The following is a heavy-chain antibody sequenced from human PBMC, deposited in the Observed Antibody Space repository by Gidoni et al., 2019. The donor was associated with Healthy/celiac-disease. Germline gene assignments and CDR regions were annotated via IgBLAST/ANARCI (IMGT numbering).Heavy chain of an antibody. J-gene: IGHJ6*02. CDR3: ARDGEITMVRGVYYYGMDV. Sequence: QVQLVASGGGLVKPGRSLRLYCAASGFTFSAHHRSWIRQAPGKGMEWVSYISSSSSYTNYADSVKGRFTISRDNAKNSLYLQMNSLRAEDTAVYYCARDGEITMVRGVYYYGMDVWGQGTTVTVSS. V-gene: IGHV3-11*06. CDR2: ISSSSSYT. D-gene: IGHD3-10*01. CDR1: GFTFSAHH.